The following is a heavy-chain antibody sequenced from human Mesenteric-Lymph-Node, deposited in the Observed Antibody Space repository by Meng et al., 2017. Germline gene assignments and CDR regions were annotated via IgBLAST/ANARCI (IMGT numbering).Heavy chain of an antibody. CDR2: ISAYNGDT. D-gene: IGHD2-2*01. CDR1: GYTFTTYG. J-gene: IGHJ4*02. V-gene: IGHV1-18*01. CDR3: ARGGIFVVVPATMDLDY. Sequence: QVQLVQFGAEVKKAGASVRVSCKAAGYTFTTYGITCVRQAPGQGLEWMGWISAYNGDTNYAQKLQGRVTMTTDTSRSTVYMELRSLRSDDTAVYYCARGGIFVVVPATMDLDYWGQGTLVTVSS.